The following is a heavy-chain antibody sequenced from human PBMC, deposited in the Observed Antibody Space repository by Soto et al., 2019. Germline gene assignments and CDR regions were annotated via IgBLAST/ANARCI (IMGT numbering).Heavy chain of an antibody. V-gene: IGHV4-61*01. CDR1: GGSVSSGSYY. D-gene: IGHD5-18*01. Sequence: SETLSLTCTVSGGSVSSGSYYWSWIRQPPGKGLEWIGHIYYSGSTNYNPSLKSRVTISVDTSKNQFSLKLSSVTAADTAVYYCARDRIAMVGFWAYGMDVWGQGTTVTVSS. J-gene: IGHJ6*02. CDR3: ARDRIAMVGFWAYGMDV. CDR2: IYYSGST.